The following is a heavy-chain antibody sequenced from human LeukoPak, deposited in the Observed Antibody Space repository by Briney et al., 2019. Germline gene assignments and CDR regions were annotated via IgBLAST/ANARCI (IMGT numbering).Heavy chain of an antibody. V-gene: IGHV4-39*07. CDR1: GGSDYTSDYY. Sequence: NPSETLSLTCTVSGGSDYTSDYYWGWVRQPPGKGPEWIGDIFYTGKTNYNPSLKSRVSISIDTSKNQFSLKLTSVTAADTAVYYCARVFDSWGQGTLVTISS. CDR2: IFYTGKT. CDR3: ARVFDS. J-gene: IGHJ4*02.